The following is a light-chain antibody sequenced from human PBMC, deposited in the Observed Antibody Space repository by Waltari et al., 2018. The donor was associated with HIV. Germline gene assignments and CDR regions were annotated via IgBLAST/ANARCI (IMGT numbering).Light chain of an antibody. V-gene: IGLV2-8*01. J-gene: IGLJ2*01. CDR2: EVS. Sequence: QSALTQPHSASGSPGQSVTISCTGTSSDVGSYNFVSWYKQHPGKAPKLLIFEVSKRPSGVPDRFSVSKSGNTASLTVSGLQPEDEADYYCSSYAGSNNLLFGGGTKLTVL. CDR3: SSYAGSNNLL. CDR1: SSDVGSYNF.